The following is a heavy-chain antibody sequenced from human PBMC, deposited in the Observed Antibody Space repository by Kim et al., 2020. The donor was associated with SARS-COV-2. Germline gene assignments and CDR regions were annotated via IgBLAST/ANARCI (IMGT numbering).Heavy chain of an antibody. D-gene: IGHD1-26*01. Sequence: DYAVSVKIRIPINPDTAKNQFSLRLNAVTPEDTAVYYCAGEEIVGADFDYWGQGTLVTVSS. V-gene: IGHV6-1*01. CDR3: AGEEIVGADFDY. J-gene: IGHJ4*02.